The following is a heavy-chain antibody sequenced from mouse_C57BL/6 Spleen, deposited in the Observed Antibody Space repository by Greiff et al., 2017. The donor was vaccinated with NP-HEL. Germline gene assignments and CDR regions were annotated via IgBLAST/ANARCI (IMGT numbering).Heavy chain of an antibody. CDR1: GYTFTSYW. V-gene: IGHV1-50*01. CDR2: IDPSDSYT. D-gene: IGHD3-2*02. Sequence: QVQLQQPGAELVKPGASVKLSCKASGYTFTSYWMQWVKQRPGQGLEWIGEIDPSDSYTNYNQKFKGKATLTVDTSSSTAYMQLSSLTSEDSAVYYCARGLRQYYFDYWGQGTTLTVSS. CDR3: ARGLRQYYFDY. J-gene: IGHJ2*01.